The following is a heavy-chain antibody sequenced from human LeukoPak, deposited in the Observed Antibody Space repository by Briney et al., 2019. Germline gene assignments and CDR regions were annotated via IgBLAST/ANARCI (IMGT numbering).Heavy chain of an antibody. CDR1: GYNFATYW. V-gene: IGHV5-51*01. Sequence: GESLKISCQGSGYNFATYWIVWVRQMPGKGLEWMGIIYPGNSHTRYSPSFQGQVTISAHTSISTAYLHWSSLQSSDTAMYYCAKFHATWYGDTWGQGTLVTVSS. J-gene: IGHJ4*02. D-gene: IGHD6-13*01. CDR2: IYPGNSHT. CDR3: AKFHATWYGDT.